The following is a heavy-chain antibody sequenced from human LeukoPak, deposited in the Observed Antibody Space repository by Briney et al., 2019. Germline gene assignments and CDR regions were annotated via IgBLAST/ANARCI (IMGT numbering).Heavy chain of an antibody. V-gene: IGHV4-4*07. Sequence: SETLSLTCTVSVGPISSYYWSWIRQPAGKGLEWIGRIYTSGSTNYNPSLKSRVTLSLDTSKNQSPLKRSSVAAAVTAVFYCARENSGSYREFDYWGQGTLVTVSS. D-gene: IGHD1-26*01. CDR2: IYTSGST. J-gene: IGHJ4*02. CDR3: ARENSGSYREFDY. CDR1: VGPISSYY.